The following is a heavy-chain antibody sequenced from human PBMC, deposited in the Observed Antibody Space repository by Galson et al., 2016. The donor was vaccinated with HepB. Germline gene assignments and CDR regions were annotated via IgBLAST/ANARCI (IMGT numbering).Heavy chain of an antibody. Sequence: SVKVSCKASGYNFKTYGISWVRQAPGQGLELLGWISAYRGTTNYAQKFQGRVTMTTDTSTSTAYMELRSLRSDDTAVYYCVRGDYYGSSGYYDYWGQGTLGTGSA. J-gene: IGHJ4*02. CDR3: VRGDYYGSSGYYDY. D-gene: IGHD3-22*01. V-gene: IGHV1-18*01. CDR1: GYNFKTYG. CDR2: ISAYRGTT.